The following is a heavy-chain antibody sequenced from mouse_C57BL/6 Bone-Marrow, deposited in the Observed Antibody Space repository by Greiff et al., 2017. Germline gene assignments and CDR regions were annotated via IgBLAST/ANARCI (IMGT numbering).Heavy chain of an antibody. J-gene: IGHJ4*01. V-gene: IGHV1-64*01. CDR1: GYTFTSYW. D-gene: IGHD2-2*01. Sequence: VQLQQSGPELVKPGASVKLSCKASGYTFTSYWMHWVKQRPGQGLEWIGMIHPNSGSTNYNEKFKSKATLTVDKSSRTAYMQLSSLTSEDSAVYYCARWLPYYYAMDYWGQGTSVTVSS. CDR2: IHPNSGST. CDR3: ARWLPYYYAMDY.